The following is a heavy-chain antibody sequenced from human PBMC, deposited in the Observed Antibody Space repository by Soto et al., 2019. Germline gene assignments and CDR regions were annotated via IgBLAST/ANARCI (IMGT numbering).Heavy chain of an antibody. CDR2: TYYRSKWYY. J-gene: IGHJ6*02. D-gene: IGHD3-3*01. Sequence: LTCAISGDSVSSTSAAWNWIRQSPSRGLEWLGRTYYRSKWYYGYAVSVKSRITINPDTSKNQFSLQLNSVTPEDTAVYYCAYSRFLEWSLYGMDVWGQGTTVTVSS. CDR1: GDSVSSTSAA. V-gene: IGHV6-1*01. CDR3: AYSRFLEWSLYGMDV.